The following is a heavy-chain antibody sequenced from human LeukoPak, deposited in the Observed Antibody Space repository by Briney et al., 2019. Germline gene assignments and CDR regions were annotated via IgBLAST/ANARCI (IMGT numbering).Heavy chain of an antibody. CDR1: GYTFTGYY. D-gene: IGHD2-2*01. J-gene: IGHJ4*02. Sequence: AAVKVSCKASGYTFTGYYMHWVQQAAGQGLELMGWINPNSGGTNYAQKFQGRVTMTRDTSISTAYMELSRLRSDDTAVYYCAREGPGSNFDYWGQGTLVTVSS. CDR2: INPNSGGT. CDR3: AREGPGSNFDY. V-gene: IGHV1-2*02.